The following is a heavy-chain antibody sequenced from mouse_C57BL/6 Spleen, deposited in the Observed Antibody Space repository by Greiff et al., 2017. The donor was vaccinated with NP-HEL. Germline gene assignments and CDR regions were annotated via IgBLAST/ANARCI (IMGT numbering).Heavy chain of an antibody. J-gene: IGHJ4*01. V-gene: IGHV5-17*01. CDR3: ARLREDYAMDY. CDR2: ISSGSSTI. D-gene: IGHD1-1*01. CDR1: GFTFSDYG. Sequence: EVMLVESGGGLVKPGGSLKLSCAASGFTFSDYGMHWVRQAPEKGLEWVAYISSGSSTIYYADTVKGRFTISRDNAKNTLFLQMTSLRSEDTAMYYCARLREDYAMDYWGQGTSVTVSS.